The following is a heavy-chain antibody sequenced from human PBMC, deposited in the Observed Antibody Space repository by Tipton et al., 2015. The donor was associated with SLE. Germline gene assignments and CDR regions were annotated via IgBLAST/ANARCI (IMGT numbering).Heavy chain of an antibody. CDR2: INQSGST. CDR1: GGYFSGYN. Sequence: LRLSCAVYGGYFSGYNWSWIRQPPGKGLQWIGEINQSGSTNYNPSLKSRATISVDTSKNQFSLKLSSVTAADTAIYYCARSGFLEWLLPIGFDYWGQGTLVTVSS. D-gene: IGHD3-3*01. J-gene: IGHJ4*02. V-gene: IGHV4-34*01. CDR3: ARSGFLEWLLPIGFDY.